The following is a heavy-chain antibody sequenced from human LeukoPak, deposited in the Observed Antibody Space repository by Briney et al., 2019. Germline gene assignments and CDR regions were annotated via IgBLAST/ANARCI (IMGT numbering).Heavy chain of an antibody. CDR1: EFAFSSYW. D-gene: IGHD2-2*01. Sequence: GGSLRLSCAASEFAFSSYWMHWVRQAPGKGLVWVSRINTDGSATTYADSVKGRFTISRDNAKNTLYLQMTSLRAEDTAVYYCAKEYCSTTNCLGDWGLGTLVTVSS. J-gene: IGHJ4*02. V-gene: IGHV3-74*01. CDR3: AKEYCSTTNCLGD. CDR2: INTDGSAT.